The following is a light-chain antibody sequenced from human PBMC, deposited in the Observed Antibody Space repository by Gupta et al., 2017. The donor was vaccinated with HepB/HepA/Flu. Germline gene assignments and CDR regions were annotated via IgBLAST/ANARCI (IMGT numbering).Light chain of an antibody. CDR2: AAS. CDR1: QNIITH. V-gene: IGKV1-39*01. Sequence: DIQITQSPSSLSTSVGNRVTITCRASQNIITHLNWYQQKPGKAPKLLIYAASSLQTGVPTRFSGSGSGTDFTLTISSLQPEDFATYYCQQSYTLPFTFGPGTKMEIK. J-gene: IGKJ3*01. CDR3: QQSYTLPFT.